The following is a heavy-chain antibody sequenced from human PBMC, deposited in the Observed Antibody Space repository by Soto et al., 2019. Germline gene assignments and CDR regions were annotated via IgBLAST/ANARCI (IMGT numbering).Heavy chain of an antibody. J-gene: IGHJ4*02. CDR3: ARGGTYHTGDVDS. V-gene: IGHV3-23*01. CDR2: IGARGSDT. D-gene: IGHD5-18*01. CDR1: GFTFNIYT. Sequence: EVQLLESGGGLVQPGGSLRLSCAASGFTFNIYTMSWVRQAPGKGLEWVSGIGARGSDTYFPDSVKGRFTLSRDHSVDMVYLQVNSLRAEDTAVYFCARGGTYHTGDVDSWGQGTLVTVSS.